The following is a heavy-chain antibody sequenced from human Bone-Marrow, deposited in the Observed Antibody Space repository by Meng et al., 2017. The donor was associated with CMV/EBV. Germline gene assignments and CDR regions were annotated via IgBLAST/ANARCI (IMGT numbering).Heavy chain of an antibody. CDR2: IRYDGSNK. Sequence: GESLKISCVASGFTFSSYGMNWVRQAPGKGLEWVAFIRYDGSNKYYADSVKGRFTISRDNSKNTLYLQMNSLRAEDTAVYYCALIGGVRGYSYQGGWYLDLWGRGTLVTVSS. D-gene: IGHD5-18*01. J-gene: IGHJ2*01. CDR3: ALIGGVRGYSYQGGWYLDL. CDR1: GFTFSSYG. V-gene: IGHV3-30*02.